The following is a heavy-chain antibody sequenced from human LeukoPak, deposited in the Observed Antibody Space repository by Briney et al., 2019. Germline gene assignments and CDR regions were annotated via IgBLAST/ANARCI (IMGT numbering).Heavy chain of an antibody. V-gene: IGHV1-69*13. CDR2: IIPIFGTA. Sequence: SVKVSCKASGGTFSSHAISWVRQAPGQGLEWMGGIIPIFGTANYAQKFQGRVTITADESTSTAYMELSSLRSEDTAVYYCARDRIIMAKSYYYYYYMDVWGKGTTVTVSS. J-gene: IGHJ6*03. CDR3: ARDRIIMAKSYYYYYYMDV. CDR1: GGTFSSHA. D-gene: IGHD5-12*01.